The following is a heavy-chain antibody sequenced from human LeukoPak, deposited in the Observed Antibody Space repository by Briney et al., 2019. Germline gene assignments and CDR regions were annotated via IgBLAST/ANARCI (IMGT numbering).Heavy chain of an antibody. J-gene: IGHJ3*02. CDR1: GYFFPTAW. Sequence: KPGGSLRFSCRISGYFFPTAWLNWGGQAPGKGLNWVSYFRRSSSYTSYADTVKSRFTICRDNATNELYLQMNSLRAEDTDVYYCARHGAGGYNYGSLGFDIWGQGTMVTVSS. CDR2: FRRSSSYT. V-gene: IGHV3-21*05. CDR3: ARHGAGGYNYGSLGFDI. D-gene: IGHD5-18*01.